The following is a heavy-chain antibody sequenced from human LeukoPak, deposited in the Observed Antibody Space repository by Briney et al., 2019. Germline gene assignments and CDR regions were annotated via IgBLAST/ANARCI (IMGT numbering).Heavy chain of an antibody. V-gene: IGHV4-59*02. D-gene: IGHD2/OR15-2a*01. CDR1: GASVSSYY. CDR2: IYYSGNT. J-gene: IGHJ4*02. CDR3: ARVRVGGTFYYFDY. Sequence: SETLSLTCTVSGASVSSYYWSWIRQPPGKGLEWIGYIYYSGNTNYNPSLDSRATLSVDTSKNQFSLRLTSVTAADTAVYYCARVRVGGTFYYFDYWGQGTLVTVSS.